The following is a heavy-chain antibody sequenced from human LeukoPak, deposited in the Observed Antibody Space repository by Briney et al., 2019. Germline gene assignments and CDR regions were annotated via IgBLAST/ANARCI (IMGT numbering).Heavy chain of an antibody. CDR3: ARAPAAAGRFDY. D-gene: IGHD6-13*01. J-gene: IGHJ4*02. Sequence: SETLSLTCAVYGGSFSGYYWSWIRQPPGKGLEWIGYVYYSGSTNYNPSLKSRVTISVDTSKNQFSLKLSSVTAADTAVYYCARAPAAAGRFDYWGQGTLVTVSS. V-gene: IGHV4-59*01. CDR1: GGSFSGYY. CDR2: VYYSGST.